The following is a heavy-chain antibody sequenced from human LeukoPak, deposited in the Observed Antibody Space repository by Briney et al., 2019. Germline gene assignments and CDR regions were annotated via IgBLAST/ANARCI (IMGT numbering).Heavy chain of an antibody. CDR2: INPNSGGT. D-gene: IGHD3-22*01. Sequence: ASVKVSCKASGYTFTGYYMHWVRLAPGQGLEWMGWINPNSGGTNYAQKFQGRVTMTRDTSISTAYMELSRLRSDDTAVYYCARETPYYYDSSGYEHAFDIWGQGTMVTVSS. V-gene: IGHV1-2*02. CDR1: GYTFTGYY. J-gene: IGHJ3*02. CDR3: ARETPYYYDSSGYEHAFDI.